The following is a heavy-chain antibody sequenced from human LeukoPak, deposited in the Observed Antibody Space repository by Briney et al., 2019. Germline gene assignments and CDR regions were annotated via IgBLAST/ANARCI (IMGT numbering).Heavy chain of an antibody. D-gene: IGHD1-1*01. CDR2: IYYSGSA. CDR1: GGSFSGYY. J-gene: IGHJ5*02. V-gene: IGHV4-59*01. Sequence: PSETLSLTCAVYGGSFSGYYWNWIRQPPGKGLEWLGYIYYSGSANYNPSLKSRVTISVDTSKSQVSLKLTSVTAADTAVYYCARDRTGNNWFDPWGQGTPVTVSA. CDR3: ARDRTGNNWFDP.